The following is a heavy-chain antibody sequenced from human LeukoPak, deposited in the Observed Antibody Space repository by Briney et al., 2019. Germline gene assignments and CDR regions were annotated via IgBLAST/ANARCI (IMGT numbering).Heavy chain of an antibody. J-gene: IGHJ5*02. Sequence: ASVKVSCKVSGYTLTELSMHWVRQAPGKGLEWMGGFDPEDGETIYAQKFQGRVTMTEDTSTDTAYMELSSLRSEDTAVYYCATSGYSSSWYSNWFDPWGQGTLVTASS. CDR1: GYTLTELS. V-gene: IGHV1-24*01. D-gene: IGHD6-13*01. CDR2: FDPEDGET. CDR3: ATSGYSSSWYSNWFDP.